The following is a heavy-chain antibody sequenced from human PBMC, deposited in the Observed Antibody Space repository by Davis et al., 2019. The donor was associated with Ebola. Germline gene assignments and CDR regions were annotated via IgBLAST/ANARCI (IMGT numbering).Heavy chain of an antibody. V-gene: IGHV4-30-4*01. CDR2: IYYSGST. CDR3: ARSRGYSYGPVGYMDV. Sequence: PSETLSLTCTVSGGSISSGDYYWSWICQPPGKGLEWIGYIYYSGSTYYNPSLKSRVTISVDTSKNQFSLKLSSVTAADTALYYCARSRGYSYGPVGYMDVWGKGTTVTVSS. J-gene: IGHJ6*03. D-gene: IGHD5-18*01. CDR1: GGSISSGDYY.